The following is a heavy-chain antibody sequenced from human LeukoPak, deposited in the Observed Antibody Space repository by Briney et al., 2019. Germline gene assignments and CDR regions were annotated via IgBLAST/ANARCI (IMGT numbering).Heavy chain of an antibody. Sequence: SVKVSCKASGGTFSSYAISWVRQAPGQGLEWMGGIIPIFGTANYAQKFQGRVTITTDESTSTAYMELSSLRSEDTAVYYCARDRYCSSTSCYRDDWFDPWGQGTLVTVSS. D-gene: IGHD2-2*02. CDR3: ARDRYCSSTSCYRDDWFDP. V-gene: IGHV1-69*05. CDR2: IIPIFGTA. CDR1: GGTFSSYA. J-gene: IGHJ5*02.